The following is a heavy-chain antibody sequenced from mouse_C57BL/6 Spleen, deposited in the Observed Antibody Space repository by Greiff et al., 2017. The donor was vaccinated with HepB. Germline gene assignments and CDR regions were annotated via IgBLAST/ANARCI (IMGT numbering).Heavy chain of an antibody. D-gene: IGHD1-1*01. CDR1: GYAFSSSW. J-gene: IGHJ2*01. CDR3: ARSNPTTVGFDY. CDR2: IYPGDGDT. Sequence: QVQLQQSGPELVKPGASVKISCKASGYAFSSSWMNWVKQRPGKGLEWIGRIYPGDGDTNYNGKFKGKATLTADKSSSTAYMQLSSLTSEDSAVYFCARSNPTTVGFDYWGQGTTLTVSS. V-gene: IGHV1-82*01.